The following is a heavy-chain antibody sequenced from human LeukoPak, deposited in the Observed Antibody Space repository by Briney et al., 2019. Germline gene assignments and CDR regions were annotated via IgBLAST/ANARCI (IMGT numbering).Heavy chain of an antibody. CDR1: GFSFSAYG. J-gene: IGHJ4*02. CDR2: MWYDGSSK. CDR3: ARSQSSSLIDY. Sequence: GGSLRLSCAASGFSFSAYGVHWVRQAPGKGLEWAAVMWYDGSSKDYADSVKGRFTFSRDNSKNTLYLQMNSLTVEDTAVYYCARSQSSSLIDYWGQGTLVTVSS. V-gene: IGHV3-33*01. D-gene: IGHD6-13*01.